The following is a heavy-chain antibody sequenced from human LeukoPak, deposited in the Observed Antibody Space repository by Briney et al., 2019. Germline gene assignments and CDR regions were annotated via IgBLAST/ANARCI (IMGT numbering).Heavy chain of an antibody. J-gene: IGHJ4*02. CDR3: ARAFYGDNDFDY. D-gene: IGHD4-17*01. CDR1: GYSFTSYW. CDR2: IYPGDSDT. Sequence: GESLKISCKGSGYSFTSYWIGCVLQMPGKSLQWRGIIYPGDSDTRYSPSFQGQVTISADKSISNSYLHWSSLKASDTAMYYCARAFYGDNDFDYWGQGTLVTVSS. V-gene: IGHV5-51*01.